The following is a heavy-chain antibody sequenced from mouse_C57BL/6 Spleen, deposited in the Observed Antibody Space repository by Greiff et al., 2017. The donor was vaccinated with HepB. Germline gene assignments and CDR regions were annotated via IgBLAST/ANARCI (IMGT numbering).Heavy chain of an antibody. V-gene: IGHV1-15*01. CDR2: IDPETGGT. Sequence: VQRVESGAELVRPGASVTLSCKASGYTFTDYEMHWVKQTPVHGLEWIGAIDPETGGTAYNQKFKGKAILTADKSSSTAYMELRSLTSEDSAVYYCPLGYYGSRGGYWYFDVWGTGTTVTVSS. CDR3: PLGYYGSRGGYWYFDV. J-gene: IGHJ1*03. D-gene: IGHD1-1*01. CDR1: GYTFTDYE.